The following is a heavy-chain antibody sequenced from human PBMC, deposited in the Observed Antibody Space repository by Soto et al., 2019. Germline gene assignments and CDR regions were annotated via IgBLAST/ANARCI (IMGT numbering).Heavy chain of an antibody. CDR3: ASMIGDPVLSFDS. Sequence: QVQLQESGPGLVKPSETLSLTCTVSGGSISSYYWSWIRQPPGKGLEWIGFIFYSGSTSYNPSLKSRVTISIDTPEYQFSLKLTSVTAADTAVYYCASMIGDPVLSFDSWGQGTLVAVSS. V-gene: IGHV4-59*01. CDR1: GGSISSYY. CDR2: IFYSGST. D-gene: IGHD3-10*02. J-gene: IGHJ5*01.